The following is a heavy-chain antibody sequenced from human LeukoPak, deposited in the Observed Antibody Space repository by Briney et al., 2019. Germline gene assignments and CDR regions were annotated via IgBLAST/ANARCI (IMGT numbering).Heavy chain of an antibody. D-gene: IGHD3-22*01. J-gene: IGHJ4*02. CDR3: AKEVQVVIFDY. Sequence: GGSLRLSCAASGFTFSSYAMTWVRQAPGKGLEWVSAISGSGGSTYYADSVKGRFTISSDNSKHTLYLQMNGLRTEDTAVYYCAKEVQVVIFDYWGQGTLVTVSS. CDR2: ISGSGGST. CDR1: GFTFSSYA. V-gene: IGHV3-23*01.